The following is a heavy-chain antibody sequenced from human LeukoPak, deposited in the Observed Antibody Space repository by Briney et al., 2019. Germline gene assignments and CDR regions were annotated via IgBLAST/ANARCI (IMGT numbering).Heavy chain of an antibody. CDR1: GFTVSSNY. CDR2: IYSGGST. Sequence: PGGSLRLSCAASGFTVSSNYMSWVREAPGKGLEWVSVIYSGGSTYYADSVKGRFTISRDNSKNTLYLQMNSLRAEDTAVYYCARSGGSSYEAFYYYYGMDVWGQGTTVTVSS. V-gene: IGHV3-53*01. J-gene: IGHJ6*02. CDR3: ARSGGSSYEAFYYYYGMDV. D-gene: IGHD3-16*01.